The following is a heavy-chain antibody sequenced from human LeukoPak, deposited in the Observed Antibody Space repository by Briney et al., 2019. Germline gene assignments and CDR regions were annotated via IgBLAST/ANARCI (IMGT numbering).Heavy chain of an antibody. Sequence: ASVKVSCKASGYTFTGYYMHWLRQAPGQGLEWMGRINPNSGGTNYAQKFQGRVIMTRDTSISTAYMELSRLRSDDTAVYYCARAGSSGWYGFGYYYYYYMDVWGKGTTVTVSS. CDR3: ARAGSSGWYGFGYYYYYYMDV. CDR1: GYTFTGYY. V-gene: IGHV1-2*06. J-gene: IGHJ6*03. D-gene: IGHD6-19*01. CDR2: INPNSGGT.